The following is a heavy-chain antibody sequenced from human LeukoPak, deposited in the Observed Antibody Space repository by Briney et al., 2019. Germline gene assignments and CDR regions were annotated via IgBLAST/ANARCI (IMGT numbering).Heavy chain of an antibody. J-gene: IGHJ4*02. D-gene: IGHD5-24*01. Sequence: PGGSMRLSCAASGFTFSSYGMHWVRQAPGKGLEWVAFIRYDGSNKYYADSVKGRFTICRDNSKNTLYLQMNSLRAEDTAVYYCAKDTMAAAYYFDYWGQGTLVTVSS. CDR2: IRYDGSNK. V-gene: IGHV3-30*02. CDR1: GFTFSSYG. CDR3: AKDTMAAAYYFDY.